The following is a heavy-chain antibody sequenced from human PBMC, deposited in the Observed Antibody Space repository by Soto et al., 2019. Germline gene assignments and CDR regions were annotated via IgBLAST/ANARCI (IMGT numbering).Heavy chain of an antibody. J-gene: IGHJ6*02. CDR1: GYTFTGYY. CDR3: AIPDGKGDCSSTSCYTFHYYGMDV. CDR2: INPNSGGT. Sequence: ASVKVSCKASGYTFTGYYMHWVRQAPGQGLEWMGWINPNSGGTNYAQKFQGRVTMTRDTSISTAYMELSRLRSDDTAVYYCAIPDGKGDCSSTSCYTFHYYGMDVWGQGTTVTVSS. V-gene: IGHV1-2*02. D-gene: IGHD2-2*02.